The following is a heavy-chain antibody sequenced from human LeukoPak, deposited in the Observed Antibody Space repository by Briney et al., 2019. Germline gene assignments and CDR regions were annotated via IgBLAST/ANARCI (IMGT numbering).Heavy chain of an antibody. CDR1: GLTFNTYS. CDR2: ISSTSHYI. J-gene: IGHJ6*04. D-gene: IGHD2-2*01. V-gene: IGHV3-21*01. CDR3: ARDTPGGYCTSTSCYQYYGMDV. Sequence: PGGSLRLSCVASGLTFNTYSMNWVRQAPGKGLEWVSSISSTSHYIFYADSVRGRFTISRDNAKSSLYLQMSSLRAEDTAVYYCARDTPGGYCTSTSCYQYYGMDVWGKGTTVTVSS.